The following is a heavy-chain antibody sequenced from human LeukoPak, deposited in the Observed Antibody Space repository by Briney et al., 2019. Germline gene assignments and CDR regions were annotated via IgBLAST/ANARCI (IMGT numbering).Heavy chain of an antibody. CDR2: ISWSSGII. D-gene: IGHD3-3*01. V-gene: IGHV3-9*01. Sequence: GRSLRLSCAASGFTFDDHGMHWVRQAPGKGLEWVSGISWSSGIIGYADSVKGRFTISRDNAKNSLYLQMDSLRAEDTALYYCAKDTGRPTDAITMEDNAFDIWGQGTVVTVSS. J-gene: IGHJ3*02. CDR3: AKDTGRPTDAITMEDNAFDI. CDR1: GFTFDDHG.